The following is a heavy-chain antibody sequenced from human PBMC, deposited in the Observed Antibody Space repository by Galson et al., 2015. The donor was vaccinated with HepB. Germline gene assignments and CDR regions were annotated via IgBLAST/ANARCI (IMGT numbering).Heavy chain of an antibody. D-gene: IGHD3-10*01. CDR2: IFTCKRTK. CDR3: ARSLGRRGVDPQPYYFDY. Sequence: SLRISCAASGFNFRSYGMSGGRPAPGEGRGVVSYIFTCKRTKNYADSVKGRLSISRDNAKSSLYLQLNSPRDEDTAVYYCARSLGRRGVDPQPYYFDYWGQGTLVTVSS. J-gene: IGHJ4*02. CDR1: GFNFRSYG. V-gene: IGHV3-48*02.